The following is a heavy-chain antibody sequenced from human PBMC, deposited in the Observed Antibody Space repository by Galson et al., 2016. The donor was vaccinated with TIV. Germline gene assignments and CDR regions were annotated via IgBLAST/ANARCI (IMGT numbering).Heavy chain of an antibody. D-gene: IGHD5-18*01. CDR3: AKCRNTAMDTYYYYYGLDV. J-gene: IGHJ6*02. CDR2: IIPLFGEA. V-gene: IGHV1-69*01. Sequence: ASGGTFSSFVVTWVRQAPGQGLEWMGGIIPLFGEAHYAQKFQGRVTISADESTSTVYMELRSLRSGDTAVYYCAKCRNTAMDTYYYYYGLDVWGQGTTVTVSS. CDR1: GGTFSSFV.